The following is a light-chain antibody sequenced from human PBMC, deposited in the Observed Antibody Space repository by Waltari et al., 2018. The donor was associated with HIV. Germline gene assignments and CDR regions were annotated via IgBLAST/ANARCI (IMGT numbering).Light chain of an antibody. CDR3: QQYYSTPWT. V-gene: IGKV4-1*01. J-gene: IGKJ1*01. CDR2: WAS. CDR1: QSILYSAHNKNY. Sequence: DIVMIQSPDSLTVSLGERATINCKSSQSILYSAHNKNYLTWYQQKPGQPTKLLIYWASTRESGVPDLFSGSGSGTDFTLTISSLQAEDVAVYYCQQYYSTPWTFGQGTKVEIK.